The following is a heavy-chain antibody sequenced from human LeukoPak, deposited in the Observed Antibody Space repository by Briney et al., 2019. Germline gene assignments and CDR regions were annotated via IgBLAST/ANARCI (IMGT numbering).Heavy chain of an antibody. CDR1: GYTFTIYG. CDR3: ARDRRRYCSGGSCYSVTYYGMDV. J-gene: IGHJ6*02. V-gene: IGHV1-18*01. D-gene: IGHD2-15*01. CDR2: ISAYNGNT. Sequence: ASVTVSFTASGYTFTIYGISWVRQAPGQGVEWMGWISAYNGNTNYAQKLQGRVTMTTDTSTSTAYMELRSLRSDDTAVYYCARDRRRYCSGGSCYSVTYYGMDVWGQGTTVTVSS.